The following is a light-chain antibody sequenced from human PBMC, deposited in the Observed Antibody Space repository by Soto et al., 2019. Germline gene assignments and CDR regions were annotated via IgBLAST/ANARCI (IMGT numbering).Light chain of an antibody. CDR1: QSISSW. J-gene: IGKJ1*01. Sequence: DIQMTQSPSTLSASVGDRVSITCRASQSISSWLAWYQQKPGKAPKVLIYKASSLESGGPSRFSGSGSGTEFTLTISSLQPDDVATYYCQQYNSYWWTFGQGTKVEIK. CDR3: QQYNSYWWT. CDR2: KAS. V-gene: IGKV1-5*03.